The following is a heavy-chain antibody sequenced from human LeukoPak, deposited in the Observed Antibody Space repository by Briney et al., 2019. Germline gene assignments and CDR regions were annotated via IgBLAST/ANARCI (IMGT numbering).Heavy chain of an antibody. D-gene: IGHD1-1*01. CDR1: GFSFDGHG. V-gene: IGHV3-30*18. Sequence: GRSLRLSCAASGFSFDGHGMHWVRQAPGKGLEWVAGLWYGSDKYYADSVKGRFTISRDNSKNTLYLQMNSLRAEDTAVYYCAKDRGRNDPYYYYYYGMDVWGQGTTVTVSS. CDR3: AKDRGRNDPYYYYYYGMDV. J-gene: IGHJ6*02. CDR2: LWYGSDK.